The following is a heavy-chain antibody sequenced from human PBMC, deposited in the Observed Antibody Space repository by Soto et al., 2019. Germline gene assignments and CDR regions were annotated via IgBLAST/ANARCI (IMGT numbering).Heavy chain of an antibody. CDR3: APAPVPTQLATTYFDC. Sequence: SDTVSLTCALSGRSVSSGRHYWSWIRPPPGKGLASIGYVYCSASTNYNTLLKSPLTISVHPSTNPSSLKLRSLPAAPKALYYPAPAPVPTQLATTYFDCWRQGTVVTVSS. CDR2: VYCSAST. V-gene: IGHV4-61*01. CDR1: GRSVSSGRHY. J-gene: IGHJ4*02. D-gene: IGHD6-6*01.